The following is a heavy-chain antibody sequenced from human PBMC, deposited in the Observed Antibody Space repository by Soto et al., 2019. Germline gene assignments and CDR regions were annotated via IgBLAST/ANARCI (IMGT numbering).Heavy chain of an antibody. D-gene: IGHD3-16*02. CDR1: GFTFSSYA. CDR3: ATFPYDYVWGSYRPLNFDY. CDR2: ISGSGGST. V-gene: IGHV3-23*01. J-gene: IGHJ4*02. Sequence: GGSLRLSCAASGFTFSSYAMSWVRQAPGKGLEWVSAISGSGGSTYYADSVKGRFTISRDNSKNTLYLQMNSLRAEDTAVYYCATFPYDYVWGSYRPLNFDYWGQGTLVTVSS.